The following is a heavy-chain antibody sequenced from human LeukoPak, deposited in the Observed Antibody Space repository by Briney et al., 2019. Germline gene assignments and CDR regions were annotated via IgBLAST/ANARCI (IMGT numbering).Heavy chain of an antibody. CDR3: ISDLCGRDDQ. D-gene: IGHD1-1*01. Sequence: GGSLRLSRAASGFTLRRYWMHWVRQAPGKGLEWWSRMDPDGRTIEHAASVTGRFTISKDNAQVTPYLQLSSLRDQDPAVHCGISDLCGRDDQWGRRTLVTASS. CDR2: MDPDGRTI. CDR1: GFTLRRYW. J-gene: IGHJ5*02. V-gene: IGHV3-74*01.